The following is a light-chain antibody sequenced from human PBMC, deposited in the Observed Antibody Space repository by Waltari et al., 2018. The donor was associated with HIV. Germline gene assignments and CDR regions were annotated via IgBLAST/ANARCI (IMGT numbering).Light chain of an antibody. CDR1: QSLSSSY. J-gene: IGKJ2*01. CDR2: GAS. CDR3: QQYGSSPKT. Sequence: EIVLTQSPGPLSLSPGDRATLSCRASQSLSSSYLAWYQQKPGQAPRLLVYGASHRATDIPDRFSGSGSGTDFALTISRVEPEDFAVYYCQQYGSSPKTFGQGTKLEIK. V-gene: IGKV3-20*01.